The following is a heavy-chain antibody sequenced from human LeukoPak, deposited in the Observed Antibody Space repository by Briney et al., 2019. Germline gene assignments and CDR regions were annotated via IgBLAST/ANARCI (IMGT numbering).Heavy chain of an antibody. CDR3: ARDEYCSGGSCYSD. D-gene: IGHD2-15*01. CDR1: GFTVSSNY. Sequence: GGSLRLSCAASGFTVSSNYMSWVRQAPGKGLEWVSVIYSGGSTYYADSVKGRFTISRDNSKNTLYLQMNSLRAEDTAVYYCARDEYCSGGSCYSDWGQGTLVTVSS. CDR2: IYSGGST. V-gene: IGHV3-66*01. J-gene: IGHJ4*02.